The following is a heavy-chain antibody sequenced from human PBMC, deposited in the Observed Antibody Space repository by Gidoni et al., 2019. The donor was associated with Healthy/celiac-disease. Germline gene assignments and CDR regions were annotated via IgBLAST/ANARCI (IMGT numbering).Heavy chain of an antibody. CDR3: ARVAGIAVAATPDY. Sequence: QAQLQQWGAGLLKPSDTLSRPCAVYGGSFSGYYWSSIRQPPGKGLEWIGEINHSGSTNYNPSLKSRVTISVDTSKNQFSLKLSSVTAADTAVYYCARVAGIAVAATPDYWGQGTLVTVSS. J-gene: IGHJ4*02. CDR1: GGSFSGYY. V-gene: IGHV4-34*01. CDR2: INHSGST. D-gene: IGHD6-19*01.